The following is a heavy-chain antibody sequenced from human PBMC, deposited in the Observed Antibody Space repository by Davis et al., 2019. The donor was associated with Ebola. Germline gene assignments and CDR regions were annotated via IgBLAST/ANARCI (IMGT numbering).Heavy chain of an antibody. CDR1: GFTFGDYA. D-gene: IGHD3-10*01. Sequence: GESLKISCTASGFTFGDYAMSWFRQAPGKGLEWVGFIRSKAYGGTTEYAASVKGRFTISRDDSKSIAYLQMNSLKTEDTAVYYCTRDRFLWFGEPPPLAYWGQGTLVTVSS. J-gene: IGHJ4*02. CDR3: TRDRFLWFGEPPPLAY. V-gene: IGHV3-49*03. CDR2: IRSKAYGGTT.